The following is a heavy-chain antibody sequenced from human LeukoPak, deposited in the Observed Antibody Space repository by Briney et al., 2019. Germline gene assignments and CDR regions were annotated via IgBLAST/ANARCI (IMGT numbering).Heavy chain of an antibody. CDR1: GGSISSSSYY. J-gene: IGHJ6*03. V-gene: IGHV4-39*01. Sequence: SETLSLTCTVSGGSISSSSYYWGWIRQPPGKGLEWIGSTYYSGSTYYNPSLKSRVTISVDTSKNQFSLKLSSVTAADTAVYYCARRPVTTTKYYYYMDVWGKGTTVTVSS. D-gene: IGHD4-11*01. CDR3: ARRPVTTTKYYYYMDV. CDR2: TYYSGST.